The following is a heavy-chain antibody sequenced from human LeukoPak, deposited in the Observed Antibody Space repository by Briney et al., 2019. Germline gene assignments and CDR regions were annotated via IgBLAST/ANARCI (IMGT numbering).Heavy chain of an antibody. D-gene: IGHD3-10*02. CDR2: IGWNSGSV. J-gene: IGHJ6*02. V-gene: IGHV3-9*01. Sequence: GGSLRLSCAASGFTFDDYGLHWVRQAPGKGLGWVSGIGWNSGSVGYADSVKGRFTISRDNAKNSLHLQMNSLRVEDTALYYCAKGVRYYYYGMDVWGQGTTVTVSS. CDR1: GFTFDDYG. CDR3: AKGVRYYYYGMDV.